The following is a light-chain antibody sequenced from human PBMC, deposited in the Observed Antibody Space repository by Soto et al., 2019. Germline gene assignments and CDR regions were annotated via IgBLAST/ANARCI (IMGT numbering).Light chain of an antibody. CDR2: WAS. CDR3: QQYYSPPLT. Sequence: DIWRTQSPASLAVSLGERATINCKSSQSFLYSSNNKNYLAWYQQKPGQPPKLLIYWASTRESGVPDRFSGSGSGTDFTLTISSLQAEDVAVYYCQQYYSPPLTFGGGTNVDI. J-gene: IGKJ4*01. V-gene: IGKV4-1*01. CDR1: QSFLYSSNNKNY.